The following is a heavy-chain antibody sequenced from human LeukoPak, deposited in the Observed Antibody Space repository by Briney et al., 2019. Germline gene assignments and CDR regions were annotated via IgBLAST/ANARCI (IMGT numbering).Heavy chain of an antibody. CDR3: SAVVPTAIGSSFDY. D-gene: IGHD2-2*02. Sequence: QPGGSLRLSCAASGFTFSNFEMTWVRQAPGRGLEWVSYISSSGSTIYYADSVKGRFTTSRDNAKNSLYLQMHSLRAEDTAVYYCSAVVPTAIGSSFDYWGQGTLVTVSS. J-gene: IGHJ4*02. V-gene: IGHV3-48*03. CDR2: ISSSGSTI. CDR1: GFTFSNFE.